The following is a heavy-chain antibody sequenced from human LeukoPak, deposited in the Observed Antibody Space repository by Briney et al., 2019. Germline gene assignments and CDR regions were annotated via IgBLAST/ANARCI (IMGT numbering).Heavy chain of an antibody. J-gene: IGHJ3*02. D-gene: IGHD2-8*01. CDR1: GGSISSYY. V-gene: IGHV4-39*07. CDR3: VRADYNGGNPGSFDI. Sequence: SETLSLTCTVSGGSISSYYWSWIRPPPGKGLEWIGTIYYTGISYYNPSLESRVTSSLDTSKNQFSLTLNSVTAADTAVYYCVRADYNGGNPGSFDIWGRGTMVTVSS. CDR2: IYYTGIS.